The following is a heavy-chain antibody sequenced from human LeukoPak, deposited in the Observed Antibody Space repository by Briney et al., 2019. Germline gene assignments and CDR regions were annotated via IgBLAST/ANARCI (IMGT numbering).Heavy chain of an antibody. CDR3: APGALVTRVSYFDY. V-gene: IGHV3-53*01. D-gene: IGHD3-9*01. J-gene: IGHJ4*01. CDR1: GCTFSSNY. Sequence: GGSLRLSCAATGCTFSSNYMSWVRQAPGKGLEWVSVIYSGGSTYYADSVKGRFTISMDTSKNTLYLQMNCLTAADTAVYYCAPGALVTRVSYFDYSGDGKLVTVSS. CDR2: IYSGGST.